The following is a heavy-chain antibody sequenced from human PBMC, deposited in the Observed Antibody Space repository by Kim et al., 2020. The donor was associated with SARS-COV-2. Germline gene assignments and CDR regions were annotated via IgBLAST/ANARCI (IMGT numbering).Heavy chain of an antibody. J-gene: IGHJ5*02. D-gene: IGHD3-3*01. CDR2: ISYDGSNK. Sequence: GGSLRLSCAASGFTFSSYGMHWVRQAPGKGLEWVAVISYDGSNKYYADSVKGRFTISRDNSKNTLYLQMNSLRAEDTAVYYCAKDFYDFWSGYPPSFDP. CDR3: AKDFYDFWSGYPPSFDP. CDR1: GFTFSSYG. V-gene: IGHV3-30*18.